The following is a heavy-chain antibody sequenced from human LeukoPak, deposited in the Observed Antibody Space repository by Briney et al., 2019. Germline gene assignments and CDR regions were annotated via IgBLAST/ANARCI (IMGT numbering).Heavy chain of an antibody. V-gene: IGHV3-30*03. Sequence: GGSLRLSCAASGFTFSSYWMHWVRQAPGKGLEWVAVISYDGSNKYYADSVKGRFTISRDNSKNTLYLQMNSLRAEDTAVYYRARDFGPLELIHAFDIWGQGTMVTVSS. CDR2: ISYDGSNK. D-gene: IGHD3/OR15-3a*01. CDR1: GFTFSSYW. CDR3: ARDFGPLELIHAFDI. J-gene: IGHJ3*02.